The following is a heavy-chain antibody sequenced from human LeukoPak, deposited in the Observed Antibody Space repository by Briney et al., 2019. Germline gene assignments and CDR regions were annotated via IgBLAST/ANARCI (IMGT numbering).Heavy chain of an antibody. CDR3: ARGPDYGGNIYYYYYMDV. Sequence: SETLSLTCTVSGGSISSSSYYWGWIRQPPGKGLEWIGSIYYSGSTYYSPSLKSRVTISVDTSKNQFSLKLSSVTAADTAVYYCARGPDYGGNIYYYYYMDVWGKGTTVTVSS. D-gene: IGHD4-23*01. V-gene: IGHV4-39*07. CDR2: IYYSGST. J-gene: IGHJ6*03. CDR1: GGSISSSSYY.